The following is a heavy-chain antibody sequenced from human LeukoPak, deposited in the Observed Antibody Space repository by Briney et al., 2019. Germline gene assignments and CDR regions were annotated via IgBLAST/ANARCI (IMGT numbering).Heavy chain of an antibody. D-gene: IGHD3-10*01. V-gene: IGHV4-59*08. CDR1: GGSISSYY. J-gene: IGHJ4*02. Sequence: SETLSLTCTVSGGSISSYYWSWIRQPPGKGLEWIGYIYYSGSTNYNPSLKSRVTISVDTSKNQFSLKLSSVTAADTAVYYCASQNSRGVVGEPPFDSGGQGPRVPVSS. CDR2: IYYSGST. CDR3: ASQNSRGVVGEPPFDS.